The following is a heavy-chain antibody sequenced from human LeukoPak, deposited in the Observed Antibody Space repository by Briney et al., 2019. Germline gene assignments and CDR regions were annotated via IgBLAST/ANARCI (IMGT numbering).Heavy chain of an antibody. V-gene: IGHV3-11*04. CDR3: ARGPLRFLSPFDY. D-gene: IGHD3-3*01. CDR2: ISSSDSTI. Sequence: PGGSLRLSCAASGFTFSDYYMSWIRQAPGKGLEWVSYISSSDSTIYYADSVKGRFTISRDNAKNSLYLQMNSLRAEDTAVYYCARGPLRFLSPFDYWGQGTLVTVSS. CDR1: GFTFSDYY. J-gene: IGHJ4*02.